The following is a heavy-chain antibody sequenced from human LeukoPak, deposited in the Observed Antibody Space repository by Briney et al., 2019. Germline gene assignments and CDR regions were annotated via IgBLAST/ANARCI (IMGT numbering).Heavy chain of an antibody. D-gene: IGHD3-10*01. V-gene: IGHV4-59*01. CDR2: IYYSGST. Sequence: SETLSLTCTVSGGSLSSYYWSWIRQPPGKGLEWIGYIYYSGSTNYNPSLKSRVTISVDTSKNQFSLKLSSVTAADTAVYYCARARKLHYYGSGSYSEYYFDYWGQGTLVTVSS. J-gene: IGHJ4*02. CDR1: GGSLSSYY. CDR3: ARARKLHYYGSGSYSEYYFDY.